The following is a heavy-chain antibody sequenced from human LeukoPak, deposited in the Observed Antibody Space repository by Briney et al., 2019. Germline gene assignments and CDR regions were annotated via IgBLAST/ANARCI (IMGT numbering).Heavy chain of an antibody. CDR3: ARSGEDTAMDRDAFDI. D-gene: IGHD5-18*01. CDR1: GFTFSSYG. CDR2: ISGSGGST. Sequence: TGGSLRLSCAASGFTFSSYGMSWVRQAPGKGLEWVSAISGSGGSTYYADSVKGRFTISRDNAKNSLYLQMNSLRAEDTAVYYCARSGEDTAMDRDAFDIWGQGTMVTVSS. J-gene: IGHJ3*02. V-gene: IGHV3-23*01.